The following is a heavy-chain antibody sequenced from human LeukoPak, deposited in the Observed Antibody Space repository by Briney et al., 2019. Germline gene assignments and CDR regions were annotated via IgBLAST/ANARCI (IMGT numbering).Heavy chain of an antibody. CDR2: IYYSGST. V-gene: IGHV4-39*07. D-gene: IGHD3-9*01. Sequence: AETLSLTCTVSGGSISSSSYYWGWIRQPPGKGLEWIGSIYYSGSTYYNPSLKSRVTISVDTSKNQFSLKLSSVTAADTAVYYCARRVLRYYLGGFDPWGQGTLVTVSS. J-gene: IGHJ5*02. CDR3: ARRVLRYYLGGFDP. CDR1: GGSISSSSYY.